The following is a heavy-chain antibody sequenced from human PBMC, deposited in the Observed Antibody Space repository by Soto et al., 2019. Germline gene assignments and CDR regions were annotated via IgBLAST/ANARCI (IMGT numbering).Heavy chain of an antibody. CDR1: GFTFSDYY. J-gene: IGHJ4*02. Sequence: QVQLVESGGALVKPGGSLRLSCVTSGFTFSDYYISWLRQDPGKGPECLSYISFNNNTIYYDDSVRGRFTISRDNAKNSVFLQMNRLRVEDTAVYYCARHLGRIEAARFDYWGRGTLVTVSS. V-gene: IGHV3-11*01. CDR2: ISFNNNTI. CDR3: ARHLGRIEAARFDY. D-gene: IGHD2-15*01.